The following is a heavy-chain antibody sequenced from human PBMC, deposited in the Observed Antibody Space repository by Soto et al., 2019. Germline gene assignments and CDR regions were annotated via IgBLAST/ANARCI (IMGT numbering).Heavy chain of an antibody. CDR3: AREGPWPGKGMDV. CDR2: IQSDGTIT. CDR1: GFTFNSHW. V-gene: IGHV3-74*01. J-gene: IGHJ6*02. Sequence: EVQLVESGGGLVQSGGSLRLSCAASGFTFNSHWMHWVRQGPGEGLVWVSSIQSDGTITNYVGSVKGRFTISRDNAKNTVYLQMNSLRAEDTAVDYCAREGPWPGKGMDVWGQGTTVTVSS. D-gene: IGHD1-1*01.